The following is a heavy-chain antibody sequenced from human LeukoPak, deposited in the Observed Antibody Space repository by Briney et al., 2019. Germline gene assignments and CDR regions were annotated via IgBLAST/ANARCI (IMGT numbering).Heavy chain of an antibody. V-gene: IGHV3-7*05. Sequence: GGSLRLSCAVSGFTFSSDWMNWVRQAPGKGLEWVANIKQDGSQKYYVDSVKGRFTISRDNAKNSLYLQLNSLRAEDTAVYYCARDESGHSYGLYWGQGTLVTVSS. CDR1: GFTFSSDW. J-gene: IGHJ4*02. D-gene: IGHD5-18*01. CDR3: ARDESGHSYGLY. CDR2: IKQDGSQK.